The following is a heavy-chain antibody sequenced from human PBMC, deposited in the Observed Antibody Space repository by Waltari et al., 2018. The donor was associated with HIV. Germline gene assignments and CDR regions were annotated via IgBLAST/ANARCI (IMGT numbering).Heavy chain of an antibody. CDR1: GVSLTTSGEG. D-gene: IGHD6-13*01. J-gene: IGHJ5*01. CDR2: IYWNDNK. CDR3: AHTPAEGRWLHFDS. Sequence: QITLKESDPTLLKPTQTLTLTCTFSGVSLTTSGEGVGWIRQPPGKALEWLALIYWNDNKRYSPSLKSMLTITKDTSKNQVVLTLANVDPVDTATYHCAHTPAEGRWLHFDSWGPGTLVTVSS. V-gene: IGHV2-5*01.